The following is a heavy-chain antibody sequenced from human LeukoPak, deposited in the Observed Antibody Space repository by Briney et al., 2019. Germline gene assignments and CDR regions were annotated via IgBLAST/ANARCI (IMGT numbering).Heavy chain of an antibody. CDR2: IYPGDSDT. CDR3: ARLWYSSGCYVGYFDY. D-gene: IGHD6-19*01. Sequence: GESLKISCKGSGYSFTSYWIGWVRQMPGKGLEWMGIIYPGDSDTRYSPSFQGQVTISADKSISTAYLQWSSLKASDTAMYYCARLWYSSGCYVGYFDYWGPGTLVTVSS. CDR1: GYSFTSYW. J-gene: IGHJ4*02. V-gene: IGHV5-51*01.